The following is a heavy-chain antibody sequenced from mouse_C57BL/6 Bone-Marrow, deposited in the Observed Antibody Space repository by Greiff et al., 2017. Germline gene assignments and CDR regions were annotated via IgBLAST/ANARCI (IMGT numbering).Heavy chain of an antibody. J-gene: IGHJ1*03. V-gene: IGHV1-74*01. CDR3: AIRGWLLPHWYFDV. CDR2: IHPSDSDT. D-gene: IGHD2-3*01. CDR1: GYTFTSYW. Sequence: QVQLKQPGAELVKPGASVKVSCKASGYTFTSYWMHWVKQRPGQGLEWIGRIHPSDSDTNYNQKFKGKATLTVDKSSSTAYMQLSSLTSEDSAVYYCAIRGWLLPHWYFDVWGTGTTVTVSS.